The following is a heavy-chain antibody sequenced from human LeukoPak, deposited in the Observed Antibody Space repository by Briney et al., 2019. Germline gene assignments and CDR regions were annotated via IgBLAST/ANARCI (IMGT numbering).Heavy chain of an antibody. CDR2: ISSSSSYT. CDR3: ARELSWELPTYYAFDI. CDR1: GFTFRSYS. J-gene: IGHJ3*02. V-gene: IGHV3-21*01. D-gene: IGHD1-26*01. Sequence: GGSLRLSCAASGFTFRSYSMNWVRQAPGKGLEWVSSISSSSSYTYYADSVKGRFTISRDNAKNSLYLKMNSRRAEDTPVYYWARELSWELPTYYAFDICGQGTIVTVSS.